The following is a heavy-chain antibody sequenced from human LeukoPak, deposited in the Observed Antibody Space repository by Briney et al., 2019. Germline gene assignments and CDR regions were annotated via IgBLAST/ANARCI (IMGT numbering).Heavy chain of an antibody. D-gene: IGHD7-27*01. CDR3: ARDPDSSSTGDYYYGMDV. J-gene: IGHJ6*02. V-gene: IGHV3-7*01. CDR1: GSTFSSYW. Sequence: GGSLRLSCAASGSTFSSYWMSWVRQAPGKGLEWVANIKQDGSEKYYVDSVKGRFTISRDNAKNSLYLQMNSLRAEDTAVYYCARDPDSSSTGDYYYGMDVWGQGTTVTVPS. CDR2: IKQDGSEK.